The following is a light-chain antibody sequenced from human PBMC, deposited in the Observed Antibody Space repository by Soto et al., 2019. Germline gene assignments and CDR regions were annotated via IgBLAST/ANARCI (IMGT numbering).Light chain of an antibody. CDR2: GAS. V-gene: IGKV3-15*01. CDR3: QQYNNWPPVYT. CDR1: QSVSSN. J-gene: IGKJ2*01. Sequence: EIVMTQSPATLSVSPGERATLSFRASQSVSSNLAWYQQTPGQAPRLLIYGASTMATGIPARFSGSGSGTEVTLTISSLQSEDFAVYYCQQYNNWPPVYTFGQGTKLEIK.